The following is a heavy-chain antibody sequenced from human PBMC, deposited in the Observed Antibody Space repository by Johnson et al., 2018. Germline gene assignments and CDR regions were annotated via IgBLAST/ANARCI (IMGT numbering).Heavy chain of an antibody. V-gene: IGHV4-59*01. CDR3: ARHYCDSCGTYFQY. J-gene: IGHJ1*01. Sequence: VQLQESGPGLVKPXETLSLPXTVSGGSISSSYWSWIRQPPGKGLEWIGYVSHSGSTHYNPSLESRVTISVDTSKNQFSLRLSSVTAAETAVYYCARHYCDSCGTYFQYWGQGTLVTVSS. CDR1: GGSISSSY. D-gene: IGHD3-22*01. CDR2: VSHSGST.